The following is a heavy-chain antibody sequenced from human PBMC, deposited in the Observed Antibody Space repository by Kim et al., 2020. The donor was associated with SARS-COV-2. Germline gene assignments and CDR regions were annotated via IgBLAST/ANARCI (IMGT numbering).Heavy chain of an antibody. Sequence: ASVKVSCKTSGYTFTTRYLHWVRQAPGHGLEWMGRINPDSGVTDYAQRFQGRVTMTRDKSISTVYMELSSLRSDDTVVYYCARGNPETIDYWGQGTLVTVSS. CDR2: INPDSGVT. J-gene: IGHJ4*02. CDR1: GYTFTTRY. V-gene: IGHV1-2*05. CDR3: ARGNPETIDY.